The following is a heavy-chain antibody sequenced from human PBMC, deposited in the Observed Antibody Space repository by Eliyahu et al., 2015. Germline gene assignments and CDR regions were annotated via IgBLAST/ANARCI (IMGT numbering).Heavy chain of an antibody. CDR3: AHXTDRKLVLEY. Sequence: QITLKESGPTLVKPTQTLTXTCTLSGLSLSTSGVGVVWXRQPPGKALEWLGLIYWNDHRRYSPSLKRRLTITKDTSKNQVVLTMSNMDAVDTATYYCAHXTDRKLVLEYWGQGALVTVSS. CDR1: GLSLSTSGVG. J-gene: IGHJ4*02. CDR2: IYWNDHR. V-gene: IGHV2-5*01. D-gene: IGHD1-14*01.